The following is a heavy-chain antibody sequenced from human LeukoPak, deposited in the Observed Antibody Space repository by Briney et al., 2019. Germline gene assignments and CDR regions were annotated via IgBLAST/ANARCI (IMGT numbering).Heavy chain of an antibody. CDR3: AKVAKYYYGPETYYFFEQ. V-gene: IGHV3-7*01. CDR2: INQEGTEK. Sequence: GGSLRLSCAASGFSFSTYWMSWVRQAPGKGLEWVANINQEGTEKYYVDSVKGRFTVSRDYAKNSLYLQMNSLRVEDTAVYYCAKVAKYYYGPETYYFFEQWGQGTPVTASS. D-gene: IGHD3-10*01. J-gene: IGHJ4*02. CDR1: GFSFSTYW.